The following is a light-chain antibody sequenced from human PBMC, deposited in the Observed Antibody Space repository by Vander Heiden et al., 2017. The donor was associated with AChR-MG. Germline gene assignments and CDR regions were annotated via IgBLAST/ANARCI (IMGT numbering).Light chain of an antibody. V-gene: IGKV1-13*02. J-gene: IGKJ4*01. CDR3: KQVNRYPVT. CDR1: QGISSA. Sequence: AIPLTHSPSSLPESVGYRAPITCRASQGISSALAWYQQNTGKAPKLLIYDASSVESGVPSRFSGRGSGTDFTLHISSVQPEDCATYHCKQVNRYPVTFGGGTKVEIK. CDR2: DAS.